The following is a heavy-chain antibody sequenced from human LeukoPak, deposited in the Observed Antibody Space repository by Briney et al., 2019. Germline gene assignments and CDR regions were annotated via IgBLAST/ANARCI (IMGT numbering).Heavy chain of an antibody. CDR1: GGSISSYY. CDR2: FYYSGST. CDR3: ARVTYDSSGFLFDS. J-gene: IGHJ4*02. Sequence: KPSETLSLPCTISGGSISSYYWSWIRQPPGKGLEWIGYFYYSGSTNYNPSLKSRVTISVDTSKNQFSLRLSSVTAADTAVYYCARVTYDSSGFLFDSWGQGALVTVSS. D-gene: IGHD3-22*01. V-gene: IGHV4-59*01.